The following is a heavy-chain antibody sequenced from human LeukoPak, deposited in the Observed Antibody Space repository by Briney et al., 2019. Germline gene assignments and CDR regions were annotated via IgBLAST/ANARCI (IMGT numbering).Heavy chain of an antibody. CDR1: GYTFTSYY. V-gene: IGHV1-46*01. J-gene: IGHJ6*03. CDR3: ARDGPYYYGSGKNYYYYMDV. D-gene: IGHD3-10*01. CDR2: INPSGGST. Sequence: ASVKVSCKASGYTFTSYYMHWVRQAPGQGLEWMGIINPSGGSTSYAQKFQGRVTMTRDTSTSTVYMELSSLRSEDTAVYYCARDGPYYYGSGKNYYYYMDVWGKGTTVTISS.